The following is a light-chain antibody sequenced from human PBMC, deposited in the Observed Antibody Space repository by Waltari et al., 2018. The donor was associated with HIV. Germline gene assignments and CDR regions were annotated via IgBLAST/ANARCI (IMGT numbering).Light chain of an antibody. CDR1: RTVFYHPNSQNY. Sequence: DIVMTQSPDSLAVSLGERVTINCRSSRTVFYHPNSQNYLAWYQQKPGKPPRVLIYWSSTRAGGVPDRFSGSGSGTDFSLTISGLQADDVALYYCQQYYSLPTTFGGGTKVEIK. V-gene: IGKV4-1*01. J-gene: IGKJ4*01. CDR2: WSS. CDR3: QQYYSLPTT.